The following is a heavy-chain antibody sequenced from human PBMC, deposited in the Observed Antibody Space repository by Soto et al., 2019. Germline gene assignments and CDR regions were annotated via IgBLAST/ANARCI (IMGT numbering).Heavy chain of an antibody. D-gene: IGHD3-10*01. J-gene: IGHJ4*02. CDR1: GYTFAGYY. V-gene: IGHV1-2*02. Sequence: ASVKVSCKASGYTFAGYYMHWVRQAPGQGLEWMGWINPNTGGTSSAQRVQGRVTMTRDTSIRTAYMELSRLSDGDTAVYYCATLLAPPMYTRSYYVWGQGTLVTVSS. CDR3: ATLLAPPMYTRSYYV. CDR2: INPNTGGT.